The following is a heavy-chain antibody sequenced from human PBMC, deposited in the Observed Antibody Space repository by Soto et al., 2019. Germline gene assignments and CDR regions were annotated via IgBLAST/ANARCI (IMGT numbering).Heavy chain of an antibody. D-gene: IGHD6-13*01. CDR3: ARVAAAGRYYYYGMDV. CDR2: IYSGGST. Sequence: GGSMRLSCGASGFTVSSNYMSWVRQAPGKGLEWVSVIYSGGSTYYADSVKGRFTISRDNSKNTLYLQMNSLRAEDTAVYYCARVAAAGRYYYYGMDVWGQGTTVTVSS. V-gene: IGHV3-53*01. J-gene: IGHJ6*02. CDR1: GFTVSSNY.